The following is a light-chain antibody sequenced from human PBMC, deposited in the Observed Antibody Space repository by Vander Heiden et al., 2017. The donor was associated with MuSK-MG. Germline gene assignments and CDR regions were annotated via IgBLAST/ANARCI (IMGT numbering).Light chain of an antibody. J-gene: IGLJ2*01. CDR3: SSYADTGTPVI. CDR1: SSDIGDYHF. V-gene: IGLV2-14*03. Sequence: QSALTQPASVSGSPGQSIPISCTGTSSDIGDYHFVSWYQQHPGRAPRLIIFDVIQRPSGLSDRFSASKSGYTASLTIAGLLAEDEAHYYCSSYADTGTPVIFGGGTKLTVL. CDR2: DVI.